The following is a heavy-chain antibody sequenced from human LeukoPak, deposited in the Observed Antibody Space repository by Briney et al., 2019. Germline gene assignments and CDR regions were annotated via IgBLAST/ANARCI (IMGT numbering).Heavy chain of an antibody. D-gene: IGHD3-22*01. Sequence: SETLSLTCAVYGGSFSGYYWSWIRQPPGKGLEWIGEINHSGSTNYNPSPKSRVTISVDTSKNQFSLKLSSVTAADTAVYYCARARKTYYYDSSGYKFDYWGQGTLVTVSS. CDR3: ARARKTYYYDSSGYKFDY. J-gene: IGHJ4*02. CDR1: GGSFSGYY. CDR2: INHSGST. V-gene: IGHV4-34*01.